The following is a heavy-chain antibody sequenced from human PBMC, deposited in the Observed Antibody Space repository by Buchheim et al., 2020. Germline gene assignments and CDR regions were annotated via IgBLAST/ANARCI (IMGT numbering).Heavy chain of an antibody. J-gene: IGHJ6*02. Sequence: QLQLQESGPGLVKPSETLSLTCTVSGGPTSSSSYYWGWIRQPPGKGLEWIGSIYYSGSTYYNPSLTSRVSISVDPSKHQFSLKLSSVAAADTAVYYCARKKGTYYCYYGMDVWGQGTT. D-gene: IGHD3-10*01. CDR1: GGPTSSSSYY. V-gene: IGHV4-39*01. CDR2: IYYSGST. CDR3: ARKKGTYYCYYGMDV.